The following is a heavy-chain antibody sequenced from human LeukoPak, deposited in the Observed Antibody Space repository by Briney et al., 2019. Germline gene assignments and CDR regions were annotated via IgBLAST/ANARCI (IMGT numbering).Heavy chain of an antibody. J-gene: IGHJ6*03. D-gene: IGHD6-6*01. V-gene: IGHV3-7*01. CDR3: ARESTWRSSFADYYYYYMDV. CDR2: IKQDGSEK. Sequence: QTGGSPRLSCAASGFSFSSYWMSWVRQAPGKGLEWVSNIKQDGSEKYYVDSVKGRFTISRDNAKTSLYLQMNSLRAEDTAVYYCARESTWRSSFADYYYYYMDVWGKGTTVTVSS. CDR1: GFSFSSYW.